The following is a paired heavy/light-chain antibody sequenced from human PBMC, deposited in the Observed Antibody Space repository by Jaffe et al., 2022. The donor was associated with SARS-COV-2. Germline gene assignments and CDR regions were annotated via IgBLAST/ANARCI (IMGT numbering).Heavy chain of an antibody. CDR2: INHSGST. CDR1: GGSFSGYY. V-gene: IGHV4-34*01. CDR3: ARRSGYYVKHGGYYYYGLDV. J-gene: IGHJ6*02. D-gene: IGHD3-22*01. Sequence: QVQLQQWGAGLLKPSETLSLTCAVYGGSFSGYYWNWIRQPPGKGLEWIADINHSGSTNYNPSLKTRVTISVDASKTQFSLKLNSVSAADTAVYYCARRSGYYVKHGGYYYYGLDVWGQGTTVTVSS.
Light chain of an antibody. V-gene: IGLV2-11*01. CDR3: CSYVGIYTWV. CDR2: DVN. CDR1: SSDVGGYNY. J-gene: IGLJ3*02. Sequence: QSALTQPRSVSGSPGQSVTISCTGTSSDVGGYNYVSWYQQYPGKAPKLMIYDVNKRPSGVPDRFSGSKSGNTASLTISGLQAEDEADYYCCSYVGIYTWVFGGGTKLTVL.